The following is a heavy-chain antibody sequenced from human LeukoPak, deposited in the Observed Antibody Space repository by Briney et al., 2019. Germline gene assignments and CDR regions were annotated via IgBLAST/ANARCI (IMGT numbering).Heavy chain of an antibody. CDR2: INQDGSQK. V-gene: IGHV3-7*03. Sequence: GGSLRLSCAASGFTFRSYWMTWVRQAPGKGLEWVANINQDGSQKYYVDSVKGRFTISRDNSKNTLYLQMNSLRAEDTAVYYCAKDKDIVGASGWFDPWGQGTLVTVSS. D-gene: IGHD1-26*01. CDR1: GFTFRSYW. J-gene: IGHJ5*02. CDR3: AKDKDIVGASGWFDP.